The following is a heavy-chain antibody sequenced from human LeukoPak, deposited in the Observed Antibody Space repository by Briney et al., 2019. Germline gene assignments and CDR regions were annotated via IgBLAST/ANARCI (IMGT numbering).Heavy chain of an antibody. V-gene: IGHV3-49*04. CDR2: IRSKAYGGTT. D-gene: IGHD2-21*01. J-gene: IGHJ5*02. CDR3: TRELIPNWFDP. CDR1: GFTFGDYA. Sequence: GGSLRLSCTASGFTFGDYAMSWVRQAPGKGLEWVGFIRSKAYGGTTEYAASVKGRFTISRDDSKSIAYLQMNSLKNEDTAVYYCTRELIPNWFDPWGQGTLVTVSS.